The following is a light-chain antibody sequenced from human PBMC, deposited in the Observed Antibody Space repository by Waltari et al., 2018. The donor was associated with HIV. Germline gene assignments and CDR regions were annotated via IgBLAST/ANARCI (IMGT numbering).Light chain of an antibody. Sequence: DINMTQSPSSLYAAVGDRVTITCRATQNIGTYRNWYHQSPGKAPTLLIFGASTLQDGVSSRFSGSGSETEFTLSIAGLQPEDFGTYSCQQTFSPPRTFGPGT. CDR2: GAS. CDR3: QQTFSPPRT. CDR1: QNIGTY. J-gene: IGKJ2*01. V-gene: IGKV1-39*01.